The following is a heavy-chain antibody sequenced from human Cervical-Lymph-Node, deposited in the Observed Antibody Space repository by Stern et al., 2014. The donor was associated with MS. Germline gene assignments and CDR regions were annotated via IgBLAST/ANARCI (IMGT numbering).Heavy chain of an antibody. D-gene: IGHD3-22*01. J-gene: IGHJ4*02. Sequence: QMQLVQSGAEVKKPGASVKVSCKASGYTFTSYAMHWVRQAPGQRLEWMGWINAGNGNTKYSQKFQGRVTITRDTSASTAYMELSSLRSEDTAVYYCARVTTSGYSFYDYWGQGTLVTVSS. CDR1: GYTFTSYA. CDR3: ARVTTSGYSFYDY. CDR2: INAGNGNT. V-gene: IGHV1-3*01.